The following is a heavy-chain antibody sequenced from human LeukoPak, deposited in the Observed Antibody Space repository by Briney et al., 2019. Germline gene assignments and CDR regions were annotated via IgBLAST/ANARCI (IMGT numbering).Heavy chain of an antibody. CDR1: GFTFSSYN. CDR2: ISSSSSYI. CDR3: AREYCSGGSCYNDAFDI. V-gene: IGHV3-21*01. D-gene: IGHD2-15*01. Sequence: PGGSLRLSCAGSGFTFSSYNMNWVRQAPGKGLEWVSSISSSSSYIYYGDSVKGRFTISRDNANNSLYLHMNSLRAEDTAVYYCAREYCSGGSCYNDAFDIWGQGTMVTVSS. J-gene: IGHJ3*02.